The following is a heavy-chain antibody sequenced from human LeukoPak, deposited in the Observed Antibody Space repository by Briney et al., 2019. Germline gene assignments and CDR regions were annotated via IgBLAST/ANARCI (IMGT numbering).Heavy chain of an antibody. Sequence: SETLSLTCTVSGGSISSYYWSWIRQPPGKGLEWIGYIYYSGSTNYNPSLKSRVTISVDTSKNQFSLKLSSVTAADTAVYYCARLKSRGAAAGINHYYYGMDVRGQGTTVTVSS. CDR3: ARLKSRGAAAGINHYYYGMDV. CDR1: GGSISSYY. V-gene: IGHV4-59*08. J-gene: IGHJ6*02. D-gene: IGHD6-13*01. CDR2: IYYSGST.